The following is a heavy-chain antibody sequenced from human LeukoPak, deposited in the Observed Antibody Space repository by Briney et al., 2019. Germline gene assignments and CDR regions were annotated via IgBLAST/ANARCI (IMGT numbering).Heavy chain of an antibody. CDR2: IYPDDSDA. D-gene: IGHD3-10*01. J-gene: IGHJ5*02. CDR1: GYSFTTYR. Sequence: GESLKISCDTSGYSFTTYRVGWVRQMPGTGLDWVGAIYPDDSDARYSPSFQGQVVISADRSIRTAYLQWNSLKTSDTAMYYCVRQRGSSGTINHFDPWGQGTLVTVSS. V-gene: IGHV5-51*01. CDR3: VRQRGSSGTINHFDP.